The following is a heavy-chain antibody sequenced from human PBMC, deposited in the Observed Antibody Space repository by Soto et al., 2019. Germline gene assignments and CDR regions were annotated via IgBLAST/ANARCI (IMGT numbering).Heavy chain of an antibody. J-gene: IGHJ4*02. Sequence: ASVKISCKASGYTFSGFYMHWVRQAPGQGLEWMGWINPNSGGTKSAEKFQGRVTMTRDTSISTAYMELSRLTSDDTAVYYCASAAVTGTAGLDFWGQGTQVTVSS. CDR1: GYTFSGFY. V-gene: IGHV1-2*02. D-gene: IGHD6-19*01. CDR2: INPNSGGT. CDR3: ASAAVTGTAGLDF.